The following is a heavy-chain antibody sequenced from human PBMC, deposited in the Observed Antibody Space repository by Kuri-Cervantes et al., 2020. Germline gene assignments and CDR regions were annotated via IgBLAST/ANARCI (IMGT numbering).Heavy chain of an antibody. CDR3: ASRVQGVGKNEGGFDY. CDR1: GGPISSSSYY. Sequence: GSLRLSCTVSGGPISSSSYYWGWIRQPPGKGLEWIGSIYYSGSTYYNPSLKSRVTISVDTSKNQFSLKLSSVTAADTAVYYCASRVQGVGKNEGGFDYWGQGTLVTVSS. D-gene: IGHD3-10*01. V-gene: IGHV4-39*07. J-gene: IGHJ4*02. CDR2: IYYSGST.